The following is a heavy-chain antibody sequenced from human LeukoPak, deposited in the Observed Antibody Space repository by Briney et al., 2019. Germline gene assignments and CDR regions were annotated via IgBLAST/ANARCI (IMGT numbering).Heavy chain of an antibody. CDR1: GFTVSSNY. D-gene: IGHD2-21*02. J-gene: IGHJ4*02. Sequence: GGSLRLSCAASGFTVSSNYMSWVRQAPGKGLEWVSVIYSGGSTYYADSVKGRFTISRDNSKNTLYLQMNSLRTEDTAIYYCAKYAPPTTVVTRFFDSWGQGSLVSVSS. CDR3: AKYAPPTTVVTRFFDS. V-gene: IGHV3-53*01. CDR2: IYSGGST.